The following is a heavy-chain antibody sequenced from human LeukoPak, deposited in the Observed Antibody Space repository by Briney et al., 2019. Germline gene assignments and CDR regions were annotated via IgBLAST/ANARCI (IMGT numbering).Heavy chain of an antibody. Sequence: RSGGSLRLSCAASGFTFSSYSMNWVRQAPGKGLEWVSNINWNGGNTGYADSVKGRFTISRDNAKNSLYLEMNSLRAEDTALYYCAREKYYANPDAFDIWGQGTMVTVSS. CDR1: GFTFSSYS. J-gene: IGHJ3*02. CDR3: AREKYYANPDAFDI. V-gene: IGHV3-20*04. D-gene: IGHD2-8*01. CDR2: INWNGGNT.